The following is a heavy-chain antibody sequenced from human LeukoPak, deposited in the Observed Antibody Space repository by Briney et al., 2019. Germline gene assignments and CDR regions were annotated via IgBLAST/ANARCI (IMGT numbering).Heavy chain of an antibody. CDR2: IYPGDSDT. CDR3: ARGRYDFWSGYGNYYYMDV. J-gene: IGHJ6*03. D-gene: IGHD3-3*01. V-gene: IGHV5-51*01. Sequence: GESLKISCKGSGYSFTSYWIGWVRQMPGKGLEWMGIIYPGDSDTRYSPSFQGQVTISADKSISTAYLQWSSLKASDTAMYYCARGRYDFWSGYGNYYYMDVWGKGTTVTVSS. CDR1: GYSFTSYW.